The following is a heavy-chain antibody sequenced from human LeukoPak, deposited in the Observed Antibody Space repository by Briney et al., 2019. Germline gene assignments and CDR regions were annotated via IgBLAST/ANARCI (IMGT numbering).Heavy chain of an antibody. Sequence: KPSETMSFSCTAGDGSISTYNWSWLRHPPGKGLELVANIYNSGSTNYNPSLESRVTITENTSNTPVSLELSPLTAEDTAVYYCAAYPFRGDTHYFDHGGQ. CDR3: AAYPFRGDTHYFDH. CDR2: IYNSGST. CDR1: DGSISTYN. D-gene: IGHD3-10*01. J-gene: IGHJ4*02. V-gene: IGHV4-59*01.